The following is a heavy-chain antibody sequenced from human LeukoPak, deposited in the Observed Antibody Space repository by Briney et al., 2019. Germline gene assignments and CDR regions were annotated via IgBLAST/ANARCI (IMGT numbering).Heavy chain of an antibody. CDR3: YGSGSPKYYYYYMDV. J-gene: IGHJ6*03. CDR1: GFGVSRNY. V-gene: IGHV3-23*01. Sequence: GSLRLSCAASGFGVSRNYMTWVRQAPGKELEWVSAISGSGGSTYYADSVKGRFTISRDNSKNMLYLQMNSLRAEDTAVYYCYGSGSPKYYYYYMDVWGKGTTVTISS. D-gene: IGHD3-10*01. CDR2: ISGSGGST.